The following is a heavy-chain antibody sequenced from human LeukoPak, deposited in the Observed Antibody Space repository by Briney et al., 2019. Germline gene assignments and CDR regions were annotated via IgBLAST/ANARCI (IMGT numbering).Heavy chain of an antibody. J-gene: IGHJ4*02. CDR1: GFTVSSNY. D-gene: IGHD2-2*01. Sequence: GGSLRLSCAASGFTVSSNYMSWVRQAPGKGLEWVSVIYSGGSTYYADSVKGRFTISRDNSKNTLYLQMNSLRAEDTAVYYCARDGMHLGYCSSTSCYRSPYWGQGTLVTVSS. V-gene: IGHV3-66*02. CDR2: IYSGGST. CDR3: ARDGMHLGYCSSTSCYRSPY.